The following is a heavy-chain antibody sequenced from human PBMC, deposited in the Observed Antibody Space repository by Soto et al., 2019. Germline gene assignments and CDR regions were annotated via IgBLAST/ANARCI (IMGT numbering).Heavy chain of an antibody. J-gene: IGHJ3*02. CDR2: INAGNGNT. CDR1: GYTFTSYA. D-gene: IGHD6-19*01. CDR3: ARGVGYSSGWLAFDI. Sequence: ASVKVSCKASGYTFTSYAMHWVRQAPGQRLEWMGWINAGNGNTKYSQKFQGRVTITRDTSASTAYMELSSLRSEDTAVYYCARGVGYSSGWLAFDIWGQGTMVTVSS. V-gene: IGHV1-3*01.